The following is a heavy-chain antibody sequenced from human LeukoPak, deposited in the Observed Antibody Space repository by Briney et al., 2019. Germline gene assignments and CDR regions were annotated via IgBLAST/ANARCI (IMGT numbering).Heavy chain of an antibody. CDR3: ARRGGGGGSLLDDWYFDL. CDR1: RGSTSSRSHY. J-gene: IGHJ2*01. CDR2: IYFGGRA. V-gene: IGHV4-39*02. Sequence: SETLSLTCTVSRGSTSSRSHYWNWIRQPPGKGLEWIGGIYFGGRAAYNPSLKSRVTVSADTSKNHFSLTLSSVTAADTAFYYCARRGGGGGSLLDDWYFDLWGRGTLVTVSS. D-gene: IGHD3-16*01.